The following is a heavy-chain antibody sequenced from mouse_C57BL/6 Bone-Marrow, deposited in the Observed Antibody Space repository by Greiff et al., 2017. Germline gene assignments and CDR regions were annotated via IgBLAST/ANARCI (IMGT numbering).Heavy chain of an antibody. CDR1: GYAFTNYL. Sequence: VQLQQSGAELVRPGTSVKVFCKASGYAFTNYLIEWVKQRPGQGLEWIGVINPGSGGTNYNEKFKGKAKLTADKSSSTAYMQLSSLASEDSAVYFCARFGFAYWGQGTLVTVSA. V-gene: IGHV1-54*01. CDR3: ARFGFAY. J-gene: IGHJ3*01. CDR2: INPGSGGT.